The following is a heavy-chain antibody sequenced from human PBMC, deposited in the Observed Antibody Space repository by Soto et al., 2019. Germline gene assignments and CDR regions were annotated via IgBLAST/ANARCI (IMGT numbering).Heavy chain of an antibody. J-gene: IGHJ6*02. CDR1: AASITSYY. D-gene: IGHD3-9*01. CDR3: ARVLRYFVTRGPGYGMDP. Sequence: QVQLQESRPGLVKPSETLSLTCTVSAASITSYYWSWIRQPPGKGVEWIGNIYFSGSPNYKPSLKCRVTMSLDASKNQVSLKLTSVTAADTAVYYCARVLRYFVTRGPGYGMDPWGQGTTVTVSS. CDR2: IYFSGSP. V-gene: IGHV4-59*01.